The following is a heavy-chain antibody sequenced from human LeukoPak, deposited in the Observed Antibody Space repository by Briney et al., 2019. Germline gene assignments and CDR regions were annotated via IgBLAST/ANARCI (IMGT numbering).Heavy chain of an antibody. D-gene: IGHD3-9*01. V-gene: IGHV3-7*03. CDR3: ARYYDILTGYSTFAY. CDR2: IKKDGSEK. Sequence: GGSLRLSCAASGFTFSSYWMSWVRQAPGKGLEWVANIKKDGSEKYYVDSVKGRFTISRDNAKNSLYLQMNSLRAEDTAVYYCARYYDILTGYSTFAYWGQGTLVTVSS. J-gene: IGHJ4*02. CDR1: GFTFSSYW.